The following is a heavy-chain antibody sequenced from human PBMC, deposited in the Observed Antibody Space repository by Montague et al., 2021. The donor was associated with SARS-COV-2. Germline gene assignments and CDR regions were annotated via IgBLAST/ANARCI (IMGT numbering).Heavy chain of an antibody. CDR3: ARESLHLTGYYNDYFDY. Sequence: TLSLTCTVSGGSISRGYYYWSWIRLPAGKGLEWIGRIYRSGSPNYNPSLKSRVTISVDTSKNQFSLKLSSVTAADTAVYYCARESLHLTGYYNDYFDYWGQGTLVTVSS. V-gene: IGHV4-61*02. J-gene: IGHJ4*02. CDR2: IYRSGSP. D-gene: IGHD3-9*01. CDR1: GGSISRGYYY.